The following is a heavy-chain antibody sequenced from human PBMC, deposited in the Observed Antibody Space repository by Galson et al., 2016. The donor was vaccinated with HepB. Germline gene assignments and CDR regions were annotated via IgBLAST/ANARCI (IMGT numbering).Heavy chain of an antibody. CDR2: ISYDGSNK. V-gene: IGHV3-30-3*01. J-gene: IGHJ4*02. Sequence: SLRLSCAASGFTFSTYTMHWVRQAPGKGLEWVAVISYDGSNKYQSDSVKGRFTISRDNSNNTMYLQMNSLRPEDTAVYFCARARQVLVSADYWGQGTLVTVSS. CDR3: ARARQVLVSADY. D-gene: IGHD6-13*01. CDR1: GFTFSTYT.